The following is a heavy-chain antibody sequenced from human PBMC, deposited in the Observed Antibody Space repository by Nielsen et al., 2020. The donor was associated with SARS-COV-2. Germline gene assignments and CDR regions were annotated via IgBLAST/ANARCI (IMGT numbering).Heavy chain of an antibody. CDR3: ARAWASVTIFGVAEDAFDI. D-gene: IGHD3-3*02. Sequence: GESLKISCAASGFTFSSYSMNWVRQAPGKGLEWVSYISSSSSTIYYADSVKGRFTISRDNAKNTLYLQMNSLRAEDTAVYYCARAWASVTIFGVAEDAFDIWGQGTMVTVSS. CDR1: GFTFSSYS. V-gene: IGHV3-48*01. CDR2: ISSSSSTI. J-gene: IGHJ3*02.